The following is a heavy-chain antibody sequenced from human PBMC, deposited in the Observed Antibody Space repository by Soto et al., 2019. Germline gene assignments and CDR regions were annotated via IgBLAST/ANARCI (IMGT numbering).Heavy chain of an antibody. V-gene: IGHV3-7*05. J-gene: IGHJ6*02. D-gene: IGHD3-16*02. CDR2: IKQDGSEK. CDR3: AREVETAAYDYVWGSYPVAYGMDV. CDR1: GFTFSSYW. Sequence: GGSLRLSCAASGFTFSSYWMSWVRQAPGKGLEWVANIKQDGSEKYYVDSVKGRFTISRDNAKNSLYLQMNSLRAEDTAVYYCAREVETAAYDYVWGSYPVAYGMDVWGQGTTVTVSS.